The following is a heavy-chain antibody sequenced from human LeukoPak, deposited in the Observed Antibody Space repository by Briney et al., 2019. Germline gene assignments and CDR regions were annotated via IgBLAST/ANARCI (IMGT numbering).Heavy chain of an antibody. V-gene: IGHV3-53*01. Sequence: GGSLRLSCAACGFTVSSNYVSWVRQAGGKGLGWVSVIYSGGSTYYADSVKGRFTISRDNSKNTLYLQMNSLRAEDTAVYYCAGAPFYYYYYGTDVWGQGTTVTVSS. CDR2: IYSGGST. CDR3: AGAPFYYYYYGTDV. J-gene: IGHJ6*02. CDR1: GFTVSSNY.